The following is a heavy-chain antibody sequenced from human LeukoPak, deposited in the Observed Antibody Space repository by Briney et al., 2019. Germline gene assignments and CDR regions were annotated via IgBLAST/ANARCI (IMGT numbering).Heavy chain of an antibody. CDR1: GFTFSSYS. D-gene: IGHD3-10*01. Sequence: PGRSLRLSCAASGFTFSSYSMNWVRQAPGKGLEWVSYISSSSSTIYYADSVKGRFTISRDNAKNSLYLQMNSLRNEETAVYYCARGGLLWFGERSNDAFDIWGQGTMVTVSS. CDR3: ARGGLLWFGERSNDAFDI. J-gene: IGHJ3*02. V-gene: IGHV3-48*02. CDR2: ISSSSSTI.